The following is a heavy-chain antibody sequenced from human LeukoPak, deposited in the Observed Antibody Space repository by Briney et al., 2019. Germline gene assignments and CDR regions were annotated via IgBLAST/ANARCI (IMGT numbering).Heavy chain of an antibody. J-gene: IGHJ5*02. CDR2: ISAYNGNT. CDR1: GYTFTSYG. Sequence: ASVKVSCKASGYTFTSYGISWVRQAPGQGLEWMGWISAYNGNTNYAQKLQGRVTMTTDTSTSTAYMELRSLRSDDTAVYYCARRHYYGSGSYSWFDPWGQGTLVTVSS. D-gene: IGHD3-10*01. V-gene: IGHV1-18*01. CDR3: ARRHYYGSGSYSWFDP.